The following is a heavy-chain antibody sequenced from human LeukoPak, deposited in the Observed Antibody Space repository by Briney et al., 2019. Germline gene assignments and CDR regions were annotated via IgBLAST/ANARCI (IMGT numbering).Heavy chain of an antibody. J-gene: IGHJ4*02. V-gene: IGHV3-53*01. CDR1: EFTVSSNN. CDR3: ARGYLIGHYGGPYYFDY. D-gene: IGHD4-23*01. Sequence: PGGSLRLSCAASEFTVSSNNMSWVRQAPGKGLEWVSVIYSGGSTYYADSVKGRFTISRDNSKNTLYLRMNSLRAEDTAVYYCARGYLIGHYGGPYYFDYWGQGTLVTVSS. CDR2: IYSGGST.